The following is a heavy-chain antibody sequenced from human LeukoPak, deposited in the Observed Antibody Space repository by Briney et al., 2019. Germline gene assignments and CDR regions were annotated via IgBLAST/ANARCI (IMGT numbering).Heavy chain of an antibody. J-gene: IGHJ4*02. CDR3: ATPPGDWGSDYHFDY. D-gene: IGHD7-27*01. V-gene: IGHV1-24*01. CDR1: GYTLTELS. CDR2: FDPEDGET. Sequence: ASVKVSCKVSGYTLTELSMHWVRQAPGKRLEWMGGFDPEDGETIYVQKFQGRVTMTEDTSTDTAYMELSSLTSEDTAVYYCATPPGDWGSDYHFDYWGQGTLVTVSS.